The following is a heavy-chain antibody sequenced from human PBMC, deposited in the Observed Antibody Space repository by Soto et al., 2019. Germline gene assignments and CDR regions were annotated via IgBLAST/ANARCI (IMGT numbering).Heavy chain of an antibody. CDR2: IRSKPYDETT. Sequence: SLRLSCTASGFTFGDYAMSWFRQAPGKGLEWVGFIRSKPYDETTEYAASAKGRFTITRDDSKSIAYLQMNSLKTEDTAVYYCAKDLFSMVRGASYYSYGMDVWGQGTTVTVSS. J-gene: IGHJ6*02. CDR3: AKDLFSMVRGASYYSYGMDV. D-gene: IGHD3-10*01. CDR1: GFTFGDYA. V-gene: IGHV3-49*03.